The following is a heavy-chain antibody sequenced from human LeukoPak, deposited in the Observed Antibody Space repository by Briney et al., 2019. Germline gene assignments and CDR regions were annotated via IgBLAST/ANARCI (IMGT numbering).Heavy chain of an antibody. D-gene: IGHD2-15*01. Sequence: SETLSLTCTVSGGSISSSYWGWTRQPPGKGLEGIGYIYYSGSTNYNPSLESRVTISLDTSKTQFSLKLKSVTDADTAMYYCARIYCSGGSCYLGAFDIWGQGTMVTVSS. CDR2: IYYSGST. J-gene: IGHJ3*02. CDR1: GGSISSSY. V-gene: IGHV4-59*01. CDR3: ARIYCSGGSCYLGAFDI.